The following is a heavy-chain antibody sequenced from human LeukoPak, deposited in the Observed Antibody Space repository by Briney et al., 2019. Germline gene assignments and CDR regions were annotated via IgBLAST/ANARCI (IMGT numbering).Heavy chain of an antibody. Sequence: GGSLRLSCAASGFTFDDYAMHWVRQAPGKGLEWVSGISWNSGSIGYADSVKGRFTISRDNAKNSLYLQMNSLRAEDTAVYYCARAYSSANWGQGTLVTVSS. CDR2: ISWNSGSI. D-gene: IGHD6-25*01. CDR3: ARAYSSAN. J-gene: IGHJ4*02. CDR1: GFTFDDYA. V-gene: IGHV3-9*01.